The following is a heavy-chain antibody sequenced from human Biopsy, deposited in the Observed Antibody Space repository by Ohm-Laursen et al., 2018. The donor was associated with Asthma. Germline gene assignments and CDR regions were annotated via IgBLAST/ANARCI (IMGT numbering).Heavy chain of an antibody. CDR3: ARTFHFWSPYHAEHYQL. CDR2: ILFDGRKI. V-gene: IGHV3-30*03. CDR1: GFNFRNYG. Sequence: SLRLSCSAPGFNFRNYGMNWVRRAPGKGLEWVAQILFDGRKINYPDSVKGRFTISRDNSKNMVYLQMNSLRPEDTAVYYCARTFHFWSPYHAEHYQLWGQGTLVTVPS. D-gene: IGHD3-3*02. J-gene: IGHJ1*01.